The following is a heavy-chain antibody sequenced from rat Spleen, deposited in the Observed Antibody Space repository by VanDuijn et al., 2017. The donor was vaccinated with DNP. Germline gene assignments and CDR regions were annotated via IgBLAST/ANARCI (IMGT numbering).Heavy chain of an antibody. CDR2: ITRNSGAT. Sequence: EVQLMESGGDLVQPGRSLKLSCVASGFTFNYYWMTWIRQVPGKGLEWLASITRNSGATYYLDSVKGRFTISRDNGESSLYLQMNSLWSEDTATYYCTRGSSLPGYLDYWGQGVLVTVSS. CDR1: GFTFNYYW. V-gene: IGHV5-31*01. CDR3: TRGSSLPGYLDY. J-gene: IGHJ2*01. D-gene: IGHD1-4*01.